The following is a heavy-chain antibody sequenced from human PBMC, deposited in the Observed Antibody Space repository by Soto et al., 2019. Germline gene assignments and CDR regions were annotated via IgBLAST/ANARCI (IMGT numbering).Heavy chain of an antibody. V-gene: IGHV4-31*03. D-gene: IGHD2-15*01. CDR3: ARVCSGDSCYEAFDI. J-gene: IGHJ3*02. Sequence: SETLSLTCTVSGGSISSGGYYWSWIRQHPGKGLEWIGYIYYSGSTYYNPSLKSRVTISVDTSKNQISLKMSTVTAADTAVYYCARVCSGDSCYEAFDIWGQGTMVTVSS. CDR1: GGSISSGGYY. CDR2: IYYSGST.